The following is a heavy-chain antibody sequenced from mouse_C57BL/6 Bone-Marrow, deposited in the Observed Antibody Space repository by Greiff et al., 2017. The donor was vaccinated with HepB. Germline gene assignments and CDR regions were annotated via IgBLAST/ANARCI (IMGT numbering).Heavy chain of an antibody. CDR2: IFPGSGST. J-gene: IGHJ4*01. V-gene: IGHV1-75*01. Sequence: QVQLQQSGPELVKPGASVKISCKASGYTFTDYYINWVKQRPGQGLEWIGWIFPGSGSTYYNEKFKGKATLTVEKSSSTAYMFLSSLTSADSAVYFCARLRGYYYAMDYWGQGTSVTVSS. D-gene: IGHD2-4*01. CDR1: GYTFTDYY. CDR3: ARLRGYYYAMDY.